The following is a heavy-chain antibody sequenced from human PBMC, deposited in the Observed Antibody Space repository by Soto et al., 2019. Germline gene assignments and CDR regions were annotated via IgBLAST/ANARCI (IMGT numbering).Heavy chain of an antibody. V-gene: IGHV3-74*01. J-gene: IGHJ6*02. CDR1: GFPFSSYW. Sequence: GGSLRLSCAASGFPFSSYWMHWVRQAPGKGLVWVSRINSDGSSTSYADSVKGRFTISRDNAKNTLYLQMNSLRAEDTAVYYCARLANYYYGMDVWGQGTTVTVSS. D-gene: IGHD5-12*01. CDR2: INSDGSST. CDR3: ARLANYYYGMDV.